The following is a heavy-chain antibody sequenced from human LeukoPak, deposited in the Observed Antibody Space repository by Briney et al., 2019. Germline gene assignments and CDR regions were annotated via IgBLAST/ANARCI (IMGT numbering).Heavy chain of an antibody. CDR3: ARHLDYYGSGSYLGL. D-gene: IGHD3-10*01. CDR1: GTSISSGAYS. V-gene: IGHV4-31*03. Sequence: SQTLSLTCTVSGTSISSGAYSWSWVRQHPGKGLEWIAYIYYSGNTYYNPSLKRRVTISVDTSKNQFSLKLTSVTAADTAVYYCARHLDYYGSGSYLGLWGQGTQVTVSS. CDR2: IYYSGNT. J-gene: IGHJ4*02.